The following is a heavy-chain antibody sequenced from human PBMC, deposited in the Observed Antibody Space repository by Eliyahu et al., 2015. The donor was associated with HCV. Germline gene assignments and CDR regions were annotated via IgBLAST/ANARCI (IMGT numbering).Heavy chain of an antibody. Sequence: QVQLQESGPGLVKPSETLSLTCTVXGGSISXYYWSWIRQPPGKGLEWIGYIYYSGSTNYNPSLKSRVTISVDTSKNQFSLKLSSVTAADTAVYYCATNLGYCSGGSCYSLGYWGQGTLVTVSS. CDR3: ATNLGYCSGGSCYSLGY. V-gene: IGHV4-59*08. D-gene: IGHD2-15*01. J-gene: IGHJ4*02. CDR2: IYYSGST. CDR1: GGSISXYY.